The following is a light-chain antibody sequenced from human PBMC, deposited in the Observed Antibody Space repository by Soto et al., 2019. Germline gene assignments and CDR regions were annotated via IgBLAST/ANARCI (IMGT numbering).Light chain of an antibody. Sequence: QSALTQPASVSGSPGQSISISCTGTSSDVGTYNYVSWYQQHPGQAPKLMIFDVSDRPSGISNRFSGSKSGNTASLTISGLKAYDEANYYCSSYTVSSTPVVFGGGTKLTV. CDR1: SSDVGTYNY. CDR3: SSYTVSSTPVV. V-gene: IGLV2-14*01. CDR2: DVS. J-gene: IGLJ2*01.